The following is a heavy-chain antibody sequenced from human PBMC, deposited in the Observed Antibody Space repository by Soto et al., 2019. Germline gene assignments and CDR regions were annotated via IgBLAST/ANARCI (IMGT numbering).Heavy chain of an antibody. CDR3: ARGLASGDY. CDR1: GYTFTNFY. Sequence: ASVKVSCKGSGYTFTNFYIHWVRQAPGQGLEWMGIVNPSGGSTNYAQNFKGRITISRDTSTSTVYMDLSSLRSEDTAVYYCARGLASGDYWGQGTLVTVSS. CDR2: VNPSGGST. V-gene: IGHV1-46*01. D-gene: IGHD6-6*01. J-gene: IGHJ4*02.